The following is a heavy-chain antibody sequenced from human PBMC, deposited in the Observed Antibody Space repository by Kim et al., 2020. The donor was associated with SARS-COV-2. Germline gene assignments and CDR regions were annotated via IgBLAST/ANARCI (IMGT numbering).Heavy chain of an antibody. V-gene: IGHV4-34*01. CDR3: ARRLSNTSGWGSHYCVL. J-gene: IGHJ4*02. D-gene: IGHD3-10*01. CDR1: GGSFSGYY. Sequence: SETLSLTCAVYGGSFSGYYWSWIRQPPGKGLEWIGEINHSGRTNYNPSLKSRVTISVDTSKNQFSLKLSSVTAADTAVYFCARRLSNTSGWGSHYCVLWGQGSLVTLSS. CDR2: INHSGRT.